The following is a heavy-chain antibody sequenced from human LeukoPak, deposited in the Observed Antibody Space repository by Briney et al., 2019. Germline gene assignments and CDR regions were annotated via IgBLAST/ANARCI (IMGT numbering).Heavy chain of an antibody. Sequence: GASVKVSCKASGYTFTSYDINWVRQATGQGLEWMGWINPNSGGTNYAQKFQGRVTMTRDTSISTAYMELSRLRSDDTAVYYCASRSSAYYYYGMDVWGQGTTVTVSS. J-gene: IGHJ6*02. V-gene: IGHV1-2*02. CDR3: ASRSSAYYYYGMDV. CDR1: GYTFTSYD. D-gene: IGHD6-6*01. CDR2: INPNSGGT.